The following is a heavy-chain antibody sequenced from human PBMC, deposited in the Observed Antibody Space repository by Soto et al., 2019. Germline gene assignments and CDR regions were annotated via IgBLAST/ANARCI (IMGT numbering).Heavy chain of an antibody. J-gene: IGHJ6*02. Sequence: ASVKVSCKASGGTFSSYAISWVRQAPGQGLEWMGGIIPIFGTANYAQKFQGRVTITADESTSTAYMELSSLRSEDTAVYYCAREPRGYSYGGPYYYYGMDVWGQGTTVTVSS. CDR3: AREPRGYSYGGPYYYYGMDV. CDR2: IIPIFGTA. D-gene: IGHD5-18*01. CDR1: GGTFSSYA. V-gene: IGHV1-69*13.